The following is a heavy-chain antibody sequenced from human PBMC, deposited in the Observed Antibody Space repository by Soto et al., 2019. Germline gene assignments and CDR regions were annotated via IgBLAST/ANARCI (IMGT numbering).Heavy chain of an antibody. CDR3: ARHYRDPYYFDY. V-gene: IGHV4-59*01. J-gene: IGHJ4*02. Sequence: SETLSLTCTASGGSISSYYWSWIRQPPGKGLEWIGYIYYSGSTNYNPSLKSRVTISVDTSKNQFSLKLSSVTAADTAVYYCARHYRDPYYFDYWGQGTPVSGSS. D-gene: IGHD4-17*01. CDR1: GGSISSYY. CDR2: IYYSGST.